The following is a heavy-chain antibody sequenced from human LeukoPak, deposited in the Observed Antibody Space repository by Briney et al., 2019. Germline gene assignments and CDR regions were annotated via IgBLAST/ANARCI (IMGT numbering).Heavy chain of an antibody. CDR2: IYYSGST. CDR3: ARGRDVVAT. CDR1: GGSISSDY. V-gene: IGHV4-59*01. J-gene: IGHJ4*02. D-gene: IGHD5-12*01. Sequence: SETLSLTCTVSGGSISSDYCSWIRQPPGKGLEWIGYIYYSGSTKYNPSLKSRVTMSVSRSENQFSLNLTSVTAADTAVYYCARGRDVVATWGQGTLVTVSS.